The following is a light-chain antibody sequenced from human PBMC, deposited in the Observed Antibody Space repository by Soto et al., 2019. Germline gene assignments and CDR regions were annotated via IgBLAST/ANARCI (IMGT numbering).Light chain of an antibody. CDR1: SGHSSYA. CDR3: QPWGTGIHWF. J-gene: IGLJ3*02. V-gene: IGLV4-69*01. Sequence: QLVLTQSPSASASLGASVKLTCTLSSGHSSYAIAWHQQQPEKGPRYLMKLNSDGSHSKGDGIPDRFSGSSSGAERYLTIPGLQSEGGAGYNGQPWGTGIHWFFGGGTKLTF. CDR2: LNSDGSH.